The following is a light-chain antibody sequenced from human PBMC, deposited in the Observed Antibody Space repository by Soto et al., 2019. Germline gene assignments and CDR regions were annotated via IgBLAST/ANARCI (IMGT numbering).Light chain of an antibody. Sequence: IQLTQSPSSLSASVGDRVTITCRAGQDIGSALAWYQQRPGKAPKLLLYDASNLEAGVPSRISGSGSGTDFTLTITSLRPEDFATYYCQQLNSYPMYTFGQGTKLEIK. CDR1: QDIGSA. CDR2: DAS. CDR3: QQLNSYPMYT. J-gene: IGKJ2*01. V-gene: IGKV1-13*02.